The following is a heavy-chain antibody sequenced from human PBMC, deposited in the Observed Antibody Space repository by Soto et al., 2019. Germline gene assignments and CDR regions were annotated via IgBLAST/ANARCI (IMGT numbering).Heavy chain of an antibody. V-gene: IGHV1-46*03. D-gene: IGHD6-19*01. CDR3: ARLGSSGWSFYYYYGMDV. CDR2: INPSGGST. J-gene: IGHJ6*02. CDR1: GYTFTRSG. Sequence: ASVKVSCKASGYTFTRSGISWVRQAPGQGLEWMGIINPSGGSTSYAQKFQGRVTMTRDTSTSTVYMELSSLRSEDTAVYYCARLGSSGWSFYYYYGMDVWGQGTTVTVS.